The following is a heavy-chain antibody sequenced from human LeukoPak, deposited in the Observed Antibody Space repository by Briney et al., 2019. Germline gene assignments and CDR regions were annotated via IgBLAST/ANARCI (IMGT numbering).Heavy chain of an antibody. CDR2: INEDGSEK. J-gene: IGHJ4*02. Sequence: GGSLRLSCAAAGFIFRNYWMGLVRQAPGKGLEWVANINEDGSEKYVDSVKGRFTISRDNAKNSLYLQMNILRAEDTAVFYCLSGPGHCGQGTLVTVSS. CDR1: GFIFRNYW. V-gene: IGHV3-7*01. CDR3: LSGPGH.